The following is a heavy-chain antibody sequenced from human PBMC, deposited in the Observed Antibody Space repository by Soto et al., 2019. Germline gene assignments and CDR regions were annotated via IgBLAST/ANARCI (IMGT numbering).Heavy chain of an antibody. Sequence: ELQLVESGGGLVKPGGSLRLSCAASGFSFRNAWMSWVRQAPGKGLEWVGHIKSQGDGGTRDYAAPVKGRFTISRDDSKNTVYLQMNSLKTDDTAVYYCMAAATKWGQGTLVTVSS. CDR2: IKSQGDGGTR. CDR3: MAAATK. D-gene: IGHD1-26*01. J-gene: IGHJ4*02. V-gene: IGHV3-15*01. CDR1: GFSFRNAW.